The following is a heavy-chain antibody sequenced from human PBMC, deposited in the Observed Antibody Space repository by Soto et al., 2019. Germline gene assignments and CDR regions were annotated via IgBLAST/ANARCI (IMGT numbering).Heavy chain of an antibody. Sequence: ASVKVSCKASGGTFSSYTISWVRQAPGQGLEWMGRIIPILGIANYAQKFQGRVTITADKSTSTAYMELSSLRSEDTAVYYCARGDYCSSTSCYWRHWGQGTLVTVSS. V-gene: IGHV1-69*02. D-gene: IGHD2-2*01. CDR1: GGTFSSYT. J-gene: IGHJ4*02. CDR2: IIPILGIA. CDR3: ARGDYCSSTSCYWRH.